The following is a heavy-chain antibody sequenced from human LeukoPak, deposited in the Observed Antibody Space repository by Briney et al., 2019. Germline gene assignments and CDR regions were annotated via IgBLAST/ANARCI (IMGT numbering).Heavy chain of an antibody. Sequence: ASVKVSCKASGYTLTSYYMHWVRQAPGQGLEWMGIINPTVGDTIYAQKFQGRVTMTRDMSTSTVYMELSSLRSNDTAVYYCARYGFSSSWQGGWHAFDIWGQGTMVTVSS. CDR1: GYTLTSYY. J-gene: IGHJ3*02. CDR3: ARYGFSSSWQGGWHAFDI. D-gene: IGHD6-13*01. CDR2: INPTVGDT. V-gene: IGHV1-46*01.